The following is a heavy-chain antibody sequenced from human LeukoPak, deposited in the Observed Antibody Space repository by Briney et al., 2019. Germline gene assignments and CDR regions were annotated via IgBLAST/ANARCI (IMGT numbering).Heavy chain of an antibody. V-gene: IGHV4-30-4*01. J-gene: IGHJ6*02. Sequence: PSETLSLTCTVSGGSISSGDYYWSWIRQPPGKGLEWIGYIYYSGSTYYNPSLKSRVTISVDTSKNQFSLKLSSVTAADTAVYYCARDRGATSRPNYYGMDVWGQGTTVTVSS. D-gene: IGHD5-24*01. CDR1: GGSISSGDYY. CDR3: ARDRGATSRPNYYGMDV. CDR2: IYYSGST.